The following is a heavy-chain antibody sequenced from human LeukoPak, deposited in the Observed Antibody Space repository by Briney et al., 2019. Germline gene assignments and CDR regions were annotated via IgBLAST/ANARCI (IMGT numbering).Heavy chain of an antibody. J-gene: IGHJ6*03. CDR2: IIPIFGTA. V-gene: IGHV1-69*05. Sequence: SVKVSCKASGGTFSSYAISWVRQAPGQGLEWMGGIIPIFGTANYAQKFQGRVTITTDESTSTAYMELSSLRSEDTAVYYCARVHRSALTTVITPWYYYMDGWGRGTTVTVSS. CDR1: GGTFSSYA. CDR3: ARVHRSALTTVITPWYYYMDG. D-gene: IGHD4-17*01.